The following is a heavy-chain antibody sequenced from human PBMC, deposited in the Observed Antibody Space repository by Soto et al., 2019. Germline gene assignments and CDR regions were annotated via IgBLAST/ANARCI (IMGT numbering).Heavy chain of an antibody. V-gene: IGHV1-3*01. CDR1: GYTFTGYA. Sequence: ASVKVSCKASGYTFTGYAMDWVRQAPGQRLEWMGWINAGNGNTKYSQKFQGRVTITRDTSASTAYMELSSLRSEDTAVYYCARAVAVPADFDYWGQGTLVTVSS. CDR3: ARAVAVPADFDY. CDR2: INAGNGNT. J-gene: IGHJ4*02. D-gene: IGHD6-19*01.